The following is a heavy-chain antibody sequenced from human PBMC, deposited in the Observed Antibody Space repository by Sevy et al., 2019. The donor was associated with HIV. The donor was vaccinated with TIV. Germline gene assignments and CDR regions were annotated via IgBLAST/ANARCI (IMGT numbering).Heavy chain of an antibody. V-gene: IGHV3-30-3*01. CDR2: ISYDGSNK. CDR3: ARDLDGDDWFDP. Sequence: GGSLRLSCAASGFTFSSYAMHWVRQAPGKGLELVAVISYDGSNKYYADSVKGRFTISRENSKNTLYLQMNSLRAEDTAVYYCARDLDGDDWFDPWGQGTLVTVSS. J-gene: IGHJ5*02. D-gene: IGHD3-10*01. CDR1: GFTFSSYA.